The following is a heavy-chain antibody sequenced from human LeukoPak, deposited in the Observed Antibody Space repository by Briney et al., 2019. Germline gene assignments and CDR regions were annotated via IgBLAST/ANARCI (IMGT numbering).Heavy chain of an antibody. V-gene: IGHV3-74*01. CDR3: ARDLYYDSSGYYNWFDP. J-gene: IGHJ5*02. D-gene: IGHD3-22*01. Sequence: GGSLRLSCAASACTMTSYWMHWVRQAPRTGLVSFTRIKSDGSTKRYADSVKGRFTISRDNAKNTLYLQMNSLRAEDTAVYYCARDLYYDSSGYYNWFDPWGQGTLVTVSS. CDR1: ACTMTSYW. CDR2: IKSDGSTK.